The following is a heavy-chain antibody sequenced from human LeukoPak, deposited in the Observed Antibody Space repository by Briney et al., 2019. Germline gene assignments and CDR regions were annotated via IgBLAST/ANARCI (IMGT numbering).Heavy chain of an antibody. Sequence: PSEALSLTCAVSGGSIGSYYRSWLRQPPGRGLEWIGYIYYSGTTNYNPSLKSRVTISVDTSKNQFSLKLTSVTAADTAIYYCAREDPQTTVPEGLDVWGQGTTATVSS. J-gene: IGHJ6*02. CDR3: AREDPQTTVPEGLDV. CDR1: GGSIGSYY. CDR2: IYYSGTT. V-gene: IGHV4-59*01. D-gene: IGHD4-17*01.